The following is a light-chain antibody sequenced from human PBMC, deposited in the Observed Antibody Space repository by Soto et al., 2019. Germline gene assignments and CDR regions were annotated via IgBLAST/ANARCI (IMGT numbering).Light chain of an antibody. Sequence: EIVLTQSPGTLSLSPGERATLSCRASQSVSSSELAWYQQKPDQAPRLLVYSASSRATGIPDRFSGSGSGTDFTPPISRLEPEDYAVYYCQHYGSSSPLPFGGGTKVEIK. CDR1: QSVSSSE. V-gene: IGKV3-20*01. CDR3: QHYGSSSPLP. CDR2: SAS. J-gene: IGKJ4*01.